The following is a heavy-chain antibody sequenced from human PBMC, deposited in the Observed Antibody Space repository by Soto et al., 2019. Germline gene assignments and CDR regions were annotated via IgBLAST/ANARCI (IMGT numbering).Heavy chain of an antibody. CDR2: TYYRSKWYN. CDR3: ARDRCSGGSCYSIYYYYGMDF. D-gene: IGHD2-15*01. V-gene: IGHV6-1*01. CDR1: GDSVSSNSAA. J-gene: IGHJ6*04. Sequence: PSQTLSLTCAISGDSVSSNSAAWNWIRQSPSRGLEWLGRTYYRSKWYNDYAVSVKSRITINPDTSKNQFSLQLNSVTPEDTAVYYCARDRCSGGSCYSIYYYYGMDFWGKGTTVTVSS.